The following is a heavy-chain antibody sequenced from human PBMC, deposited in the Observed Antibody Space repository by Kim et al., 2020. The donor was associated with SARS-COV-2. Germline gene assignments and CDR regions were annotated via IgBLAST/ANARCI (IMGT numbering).Heavy chain of an antibody. D-gene: IGHD4-17*01. Sequence: ASVKVSCKASGYTFTGYFMQWVRQAPGQGLEWMGRINGKSGGTTYAQKFQGRVTMTRDTSISTAYMELSRLTSDDTAVYYCATDQETTAHWEFEHWGQGTLVTVSS. V-gene: IGHV1-2*06. J-gene: IGHJ4*02. CDR3: ATDQETTAHWEFEH. CDR2: INGKSGGT. CDR1: GYTFTGYF.